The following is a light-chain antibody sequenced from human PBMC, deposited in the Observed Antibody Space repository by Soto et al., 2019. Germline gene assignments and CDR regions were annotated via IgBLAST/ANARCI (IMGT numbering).Light chain of an antibody. CDR2: GAS. CDR3: QQYGSSP. V-gene: IGKV3-20*01. CDR1: QSVSSSF. Sequence: EIVLTQSPGTLSLSPGERATLSCRASQSVSSSFLAWYQQKPGQAPRLLIYGASRRAPGIPARFSGSGSGTDFTLTISSLEPEDFAVYYCQQYGSSPFGQGTRLEIK. J-gene: IGKJ5*01.